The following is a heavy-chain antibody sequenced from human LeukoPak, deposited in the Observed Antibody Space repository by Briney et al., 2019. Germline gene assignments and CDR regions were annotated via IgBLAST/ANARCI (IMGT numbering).Heavy chain of an antibody. CDR3: ARFTPQGYGWGGYNRFDP. D-gene: IGHD5-24*01. J-gene: IGHJ5*02. CDR1: GGSISSYY. V-gene: IGHV4-59*01. CDR2: IYYSGRT. Sequence: PSETLSLTCTVSGGSISSYYWNWIRQPPGKGLEWIGHIYYSGRTNYNPSLKSRVTISVDTSKNQFSLNLTSVTAADTAVYYCARFTPQGYGWGGYNRFDPWGQGTLVTVSS.